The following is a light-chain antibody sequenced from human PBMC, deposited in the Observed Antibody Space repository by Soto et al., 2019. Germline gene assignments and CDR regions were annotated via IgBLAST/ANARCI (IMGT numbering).Light chain of an antibody. V-gene: IGLV2-14*01. CDR3: SSYTSSSTLVV. CDR2: DVS. Sequence: QSALTQPASVSGSPGQSITISCTGTSSDVGGYNYGSWYQQHPGKAPKLMIYDVSNRPSGVSNRFSGSKSGNTASLTISGLQAEDEADYYCSSYTSSSTLVVFGGGTTVTGL. J-gene: IGLJ2*01. CDR1: SSDVGGYNY.